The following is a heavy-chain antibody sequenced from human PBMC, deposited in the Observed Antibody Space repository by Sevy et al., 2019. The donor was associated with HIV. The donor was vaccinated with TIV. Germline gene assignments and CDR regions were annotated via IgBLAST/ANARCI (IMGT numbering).Heavy chain of an antibody. J-gene: IGHJ3*02. CDR2: LYSLRHGRST. Sequence: SETLSLTCTVSGGPINDFHWNWIRQPPGKGLEWIGYLYSLRHGRSTNYNVSLRSRVTISVDTSKNQVTLRLKSVTAADAAIYYGARRNWTRGVDGFDIWGQGTRVTVSS. D-gene: IGHD3-10*01. V-gene: IGHV4-59*01. CDR3: ARRNWTRGVDGFDI. CDR1: GGPINDFH.